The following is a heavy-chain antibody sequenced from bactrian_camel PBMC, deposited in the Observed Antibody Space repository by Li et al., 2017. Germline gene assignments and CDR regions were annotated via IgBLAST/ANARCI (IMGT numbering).Heavy chain of an antibody. J-gene: IGHJ4*01. V-gene: IGHV3S53*01. D-gene: IGHD3*01. CDR3: AARWGSPRCSPQILLHDRLTY. CDR2: IDNDGST. Sequence: VQLVESGGGSVQAGGSVRLSCAVSGDEYIRLSCMGWFRQAQGKEREGVALIDNDGSTTYTESAKGRFTISKDNANNTLYLQMDSLKHDDTAIYHCAARWGSPRCSPQILLHDRLTYWGQGTQVTVS. CDR1: GDEYIRLSC.